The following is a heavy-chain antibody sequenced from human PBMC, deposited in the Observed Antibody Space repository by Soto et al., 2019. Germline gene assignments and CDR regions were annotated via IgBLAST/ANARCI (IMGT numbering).Heavy chain of an antibody. V-gene: IGHV3-49*03. J-gene: IGHJ5*02. CDR1: GFTFGDYA. CDR3: TRDLDCSSTSCSVYWFDP. D-gene: IGHD2-2*01. CDR2: IRSKAYGGTT. Sequence: GSLRLSCTASGFTFGDYAMSWFRQAPGKGLEWVGFIRSKAYGGTTEYAASVKGRFTISRDDSKSIAYLQMNSLKTEDTAVYYCTRDLDCSSTSCSVYWFDPWGQGTLVTVSS.